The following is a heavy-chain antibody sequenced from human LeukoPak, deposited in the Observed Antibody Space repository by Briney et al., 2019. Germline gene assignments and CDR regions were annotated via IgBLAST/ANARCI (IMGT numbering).Heavy chain of an antibody. Sequence: ASVKVSCKASGYTFTSYGISWVRQAPGQGLEWMGWINPNSGGTNYAQKFQGRVTMTRDTSISTAYMELSRLRSDDTAVYYCARACISFIYDSSGYYSGISAFDIWGQGTMVTVSS. D-gene: IGHD3-22*01. J-gene: IGHJ3*02. V-gene: IGHV1-2*02. CDR2: INPNSGGT. CDR3: ARACISFIYDSSGYYSGISAFDI. CDR1: GYTFTSYG.